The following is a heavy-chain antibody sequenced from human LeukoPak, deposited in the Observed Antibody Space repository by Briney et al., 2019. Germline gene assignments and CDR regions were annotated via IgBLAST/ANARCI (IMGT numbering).Heavy chain of an antibody. D-gene: IGHD6-6*01. Sequence: GGSLRLSCAASGFTFSSYNMNWVRQAPGEGLEWVSTITSTSTYIAYADSVKGRFTISRDNADNSLYLQMNSLRDDDTAVYYCAKERPHGVDVWGQGTSVTVSS. CDR3: AKERPHGVDV. J-gene: IGHJ6*02. V-gene: IGHV3-21*01. CDR1: GFTFSSYN. CDR2: ITSTSTYI.